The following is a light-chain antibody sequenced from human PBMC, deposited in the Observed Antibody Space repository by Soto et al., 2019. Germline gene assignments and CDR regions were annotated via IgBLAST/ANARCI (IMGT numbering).Light chain of an antibody. V-gene: IGLV2-14*01. Sequence: QSALTQPASVSGSPGQSITISCTGTSSDVGDYNYVSWYQQHPGKAPKLMIYDVSNRPSGVSNRFSGPKSGNTASLTISGLQAEDEADYYCSSYTSSNTCVFGTGTKVTVL. CDR2: DVS. J-gene: IGLJ1*01. CDR3: SSYTSSNTCV. CDR1: SSDVGDYNY.